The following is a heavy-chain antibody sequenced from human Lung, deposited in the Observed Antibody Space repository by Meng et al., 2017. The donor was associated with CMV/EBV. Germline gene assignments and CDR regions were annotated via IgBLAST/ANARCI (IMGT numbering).Heavy chain of an antibody. CDR2: IYPGDSDT. CDR1: GYSFTSYW. J-gene: IGHJ6*02. CDR3: ARLSYYDFWSGYYPYYYGMDV. D-gene: IGHD3-3*01. V-gene: IGHV5-51*01. Sequence: ESLKISXKGSGYSFTSYWIGWVRQMPGKGLEWMGIIYPGDSDTRYSPSFQGQVTISADKSISTAYLQWSSLKASDTAMYYCARLSYYDFWSGYYPYYYGMDVWGQGTTVTVSS.